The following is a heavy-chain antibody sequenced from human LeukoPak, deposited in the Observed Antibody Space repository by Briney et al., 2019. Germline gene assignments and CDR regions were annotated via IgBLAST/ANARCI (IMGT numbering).Heavy chain of an antibody. CDR2: INPSGGST. V-gene: IGHV1-46*01. CDR3: ARAYYDILTGPFDSDAFDI. Sequence: GASVKVSCKASGYTFTSYYMHWVRQAPGQGLEWMGIINPSGGSTSYAQKFLGRVTMTRDTSTSTVYMELSSLRSEDTAVYYCARAYYDILTGPFDSDAFDIWGQGTMVTVSS. J-gene: IGHJ3*02. CDR1: GYTFTSYY. D-gene: IGHD3-9*01.